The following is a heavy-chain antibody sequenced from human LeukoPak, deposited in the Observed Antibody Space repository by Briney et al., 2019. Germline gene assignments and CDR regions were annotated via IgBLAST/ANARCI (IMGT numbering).Heavy chain of an antibody. J-gene: IGHJ5*02. CDR2: VNHGGST. CDR3: ARDVAAVDPYTWFDH. D-gene: IGHD6-13*01. Sequence: SETLSLTCAVYGGSFSGYYWSWIRQPPGTGLEWIGEVNHGGSTNCSPSLKRRVTISVDTSKNQFSLKRTSVTAADTAVFYCARDVAAVDPYTWFDHWGQGTLVTVSS. V-gene: IGHV4-34*01. CDR1: GGSFSGYY.